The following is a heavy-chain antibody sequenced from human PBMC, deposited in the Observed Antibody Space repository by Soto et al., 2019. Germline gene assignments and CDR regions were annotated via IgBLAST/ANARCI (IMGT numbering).Heavy chain of an antibody. CDR1: GYSISSGYY. CDR3: ARDQGDIVLMRKDNWFDP. Sequence: NPSETLSLTCAVSGYSISSGYYWGWIRQPPGKGLEWIGSIYHSGSTYYNPSLKSRVTISVDTSKNQFSLKLSSVTAADTAVYYCARDQGDIVLMRKDNWFDPWGQGTLVTVSS. V-gene: IGHV4-38-2*02. D-gene: IGHD2-8*01. J-gene: IGHJ5*02. CDR2: IYHSGST.